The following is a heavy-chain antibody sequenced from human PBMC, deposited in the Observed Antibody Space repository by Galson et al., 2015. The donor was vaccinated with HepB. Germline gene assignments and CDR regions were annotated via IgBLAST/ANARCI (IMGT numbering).Heavy chain of an antibody. CDR3: ARSITMVRINTPDY. Sequence: SLRLSCAASGFTFSSYAVHWVRQAPGKGLEWVAAIAHDGKTEYYADSVRSRFTISRDNSNNTLYLQLNGPRLEDTAVYYCARSITMVRINTPDYWGQGTLVIVSS. V-gene: IGHV3-30*17. CDR2: IAHDGKTE. CDR1: GFTFSSYA. J-gene: IGHJ4*02. D-gene: IGHD3-10*01.